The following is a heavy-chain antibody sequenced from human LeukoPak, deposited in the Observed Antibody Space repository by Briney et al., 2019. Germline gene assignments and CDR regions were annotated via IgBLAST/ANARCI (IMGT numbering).Heavy chain of an antibody. CDR2: IWYDGSNK. J-gene: IGHJ4*02. CDR3: ARDFMLDSLGFDY. CDR1: GFTFSSYG. Sequence: GSLRLSCAASGFTFSSYGMHWVRQAPGKGLEWVAVIWYDGSNKYYADSVKGRFTISRDNSKNTLYLQMNSLRAEDTAVYYCARDFMLDSLGFDYWGQGTLVTVSS. D-gene: IGHD3/OR15-3a*01. V-gene: IGHV3-33*01.